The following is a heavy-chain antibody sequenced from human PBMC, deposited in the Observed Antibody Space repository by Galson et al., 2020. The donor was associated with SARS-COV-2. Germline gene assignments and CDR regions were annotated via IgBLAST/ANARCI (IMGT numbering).Heavy chain of an antibody. V-gene: IGHV4-34*01. CDR2: INHSGST. CDR3: ARGQVVPDAFDI. D-gene: IGHD2-15*01. CDR1: GGSFSGYY. J-gene: IGHJ3*02. Sequence: SETLSLTCAVYGGSFSGYYWSWIRQPPGKGLEWIGEINHSGSTNYNPSLKSRVTISVDTSKNQFSLKLSSVTAADTVVYYCARGQVVPDAFDIWGQGTMVTVSS.